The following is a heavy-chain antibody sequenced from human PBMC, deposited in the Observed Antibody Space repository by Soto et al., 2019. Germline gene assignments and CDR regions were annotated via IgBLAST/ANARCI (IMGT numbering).Heavy chain of an antibody. D-gene: IGHD5-12*01. CDR2: IYYSGST. Sequence: SETLSLTCTVSGGSVRSGSYYWSWTRQPPGKGLEWIGYIYYSGSTNYNPSLKSRVTISVDTSKNQFSLKLSSVTAADTAVYYCAREMATNRVPNWFDPWGQGTLVTVSS. CDR3: AREMATNRVPNWFDP. CDR1: GGSVRSGSYY. J-gene: IGHJ5*02. V-gene: IGHV4-61*01.